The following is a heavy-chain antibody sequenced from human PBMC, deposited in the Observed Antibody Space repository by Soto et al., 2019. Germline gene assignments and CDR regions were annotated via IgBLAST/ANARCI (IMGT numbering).Heavy chain of an antibody. D-gene: IGHD6-13*01. V-gene: IGHV3-23*01. CDR3: ANRGAAGTMALRDGI. Sequence: KGLEWISAISGSGGSTYYADSVKGRFTISRDNSKNTLYLQMNSLRAEDPAVYFCANRGAAGTMALRDGIWGQGTIVS. CDR2: ISGSGGST. J-gene: IGHJ3*02.